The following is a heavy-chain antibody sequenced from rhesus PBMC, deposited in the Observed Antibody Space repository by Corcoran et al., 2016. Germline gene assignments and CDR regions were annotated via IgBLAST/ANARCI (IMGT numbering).Heavy chain of an antibody. D-gene: IGHD2-27*01. CDR1: GYSISSGYD. V-gene: IGHV4-76*01. Sequence: QVQLQESGPGVVKPSETLSLTCAVSGYSISSGYDWSWIRQPPGTGLEWIGYIYGSSGSTNYNPSLKNRVTISKDTSKNQLSLKLSSVTAADTAVYYCARGCGIYCYADYWGQGVLVTVSS. CDR2: IYGSSGST. CDR3: ARGCGIYCYADY. J-gene: IGHJ4*01.